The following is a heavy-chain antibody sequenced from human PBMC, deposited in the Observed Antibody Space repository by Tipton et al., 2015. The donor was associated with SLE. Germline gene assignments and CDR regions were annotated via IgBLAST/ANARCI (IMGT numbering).Heavy chain of an antibody. D-gene: IGHD2-21*01. J-gene: IGHJ4*02. Sequence: TLSLTCTVSGGSISRTSYYSGWCRQPPGKGLVWIGSIYYRGSTYYNPSLKSRVTISVDTSKNQFSLKLCSGTAADTAVYYCARGAYCGGDCSFDYWGQGTLVTVSP. CDR2: IYYRGST. V-gene: IGHV4-39*01. CDR1: GGSISRTSYY. CDR3: ARGAYCGGDCSFDY.